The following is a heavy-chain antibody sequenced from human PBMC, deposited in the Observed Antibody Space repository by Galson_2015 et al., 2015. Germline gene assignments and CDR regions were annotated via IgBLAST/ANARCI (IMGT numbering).Heavy chain of an antibody. CDR2: IGGDGTEK. CDR1: GFTFSSHW. V-gene: IGHV3-7*01. Sequence: SLRLSCAASGFTFSSHWMNWVRQAPGKGLEWVALIGGDGTEKHYVDSVKGRFTISRDNAKNSLYLQMKSLRAEDTAVYYCVRGAGWLLDSWGLGTLVTVSS. D-gene: IGHD5-24*01. J-gene: IGHJ4*02. CDR3: VRGAGWLLDS.